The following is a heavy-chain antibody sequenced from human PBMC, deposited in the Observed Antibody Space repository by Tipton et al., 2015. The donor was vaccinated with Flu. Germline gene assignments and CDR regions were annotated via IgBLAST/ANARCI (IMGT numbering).Heavy chain of an antibody. Sequence: LRLSCTVSGGSTSSGSYYWSWIRQPAGKGLEWIGRSHTSGSTKYNPSLKSRVTISVDTSKNRFSLKLSSVTAADTAVYYCAREGPYSSAWYGLDAFDIWGQGTMVTVSS. J-gene: IGHJ3*02. CDR3: AREGPYSSAWYGLDAFDI. CDR1: GGSTSSGSYY. V-gene: IGHV4-61*02. CDR2: SHTSGST. D-gene: IGHD6-19*01.